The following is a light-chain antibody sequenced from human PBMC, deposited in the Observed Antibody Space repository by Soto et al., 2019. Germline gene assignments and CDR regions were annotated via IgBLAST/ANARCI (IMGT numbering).Light chain of an antibody. Sequence: DIQMTQSPASLSVSVGDRVTITCRASQSINNYLNWYLQRPGQAPKLLIRSASTLQRGVPSRFSGSGSRTEFTLTIAELQPDDCGTYYWQQSLTMPITFGHGTRLDSK. V-gene: IGKV1-39*01. CDR1: QSINNY. CDR3: QQSLTMPIT. CDR2: SAS. J-gene: IGKJ5*01.